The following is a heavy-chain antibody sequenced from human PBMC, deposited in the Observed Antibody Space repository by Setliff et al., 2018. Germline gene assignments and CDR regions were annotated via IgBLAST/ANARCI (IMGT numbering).Heavy chain of an antibody. J-gene: IGHJ4*02. Sequence: PSETLSLTCTVSGASLNSGTYYWGWIRQPPGKGLEWIGRIYYRGDTYYNASLRGRLTISVDTAQNQFSLRLASVTAADTAVYYCARTGTYRYFDYWGQGALVTVSS. V-gene: IGHV4-39*01. D-gene: IGHD1-1*01. CDR3: ARTGTYRYFDY. CDR2: IYYRGDT. CDR1: GASLNSGTYY.